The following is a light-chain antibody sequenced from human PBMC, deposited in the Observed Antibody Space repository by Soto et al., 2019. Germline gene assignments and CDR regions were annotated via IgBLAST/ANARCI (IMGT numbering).Light chain of an antibody. CDR2: WAS. J-gene: IGKJ4*01. CDR1: QSVLYSSNNENY. Sequence: DIVMTQSPDSLAVSLGERATINCKSSQSVLYSSNNENYLAWYQQKPGQPPKLLIYWASTRESGVPDRFSGSGSGTDFTLTISSPQAEDVAVYYCQQYYSSPLTFGGGTKVEIK. V-gene: IGKV4-1*01. CDR3: QQYYSSPLT.